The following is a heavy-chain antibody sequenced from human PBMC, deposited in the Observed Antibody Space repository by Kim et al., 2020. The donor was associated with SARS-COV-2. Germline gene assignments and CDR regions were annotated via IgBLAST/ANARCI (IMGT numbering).Heavy chain of an antibody. J-gene: IGHJ5*02. CDR3: ARDLGWELPDWDWFDP. CDR1: GFTFSSYE. D-gene: IGHD1-26*01. CDR2: ISSSGSTI. Sequence: GGSLRLSCAASGFTFSSYEMNWVRQAPGKGLEWVSYISSSGSTIYYADSVKGRFTISRDNAKNSLYLQMNSLRAEDTAVYYCARDLGWELPDWDWFDPWGQGTLVTVSS. V-gene: IGHV3-48*03.